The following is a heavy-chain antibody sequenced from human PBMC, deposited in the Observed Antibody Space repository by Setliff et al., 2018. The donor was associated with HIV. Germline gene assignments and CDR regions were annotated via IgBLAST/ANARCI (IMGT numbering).Heavy chain of an antibody. J-gene: IGHJ6*03. CDR3: AREGKFRYYYYMDV. Sequence: GASVKVSCKASGYTFTSYDINWVRQAPGQGLEWMGGIVPIVERANYVQKFQGRVTITRDTSASTAYMELRSLRSEDTAVYYCAREGKFRYYYYMDVWGKGTTVTVSS. CDR2: IVPIVERA. V-gene: IGHV1-69*10. CDR1: GYTFTSYD. D-gene: IGHD3-10*01.